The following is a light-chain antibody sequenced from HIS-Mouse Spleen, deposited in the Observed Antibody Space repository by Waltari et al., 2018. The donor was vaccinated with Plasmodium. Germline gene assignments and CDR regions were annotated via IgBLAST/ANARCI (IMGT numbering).Light chain of an antibody. CDR2: KAS. Sequence: DIQMTQSPYTLSACVGGRVTITCRASQSISSRLAWYQQKPGKAPKLLIYKASSLESGVPSRFSGSGAGTEFTLSISSLQPDDFATYHCEQYNSYSWTFGQGTKVEIK. V-gene: IGKV1-5*03. CDR1: QSISSR. J-gene: IGKJ1*01. CDR3: EQYNSYSWT.